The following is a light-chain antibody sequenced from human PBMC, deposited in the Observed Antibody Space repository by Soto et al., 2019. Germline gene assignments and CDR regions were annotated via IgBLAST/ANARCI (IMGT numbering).Light chain of an antibody. V-gene: IGKV3-20*01. J-gene: IGKJ2*01. CDR1: QRVSNSY. CDR2: DAT. Sequence: EIVLTQSPGTLSLFPGDRATLSCRASQRVSNSYLAWYQQKPGQAPRLLIYDATTRAAGLPDRVTGGGSGNGFTRTNSPLEAGDFALYFCQQYERPPFAFGQGTRLEI. CDR3: QQYERPPFA.